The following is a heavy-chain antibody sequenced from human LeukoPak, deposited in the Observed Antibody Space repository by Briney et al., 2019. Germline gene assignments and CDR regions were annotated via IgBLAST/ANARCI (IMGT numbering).Heavy chain of an antibody. V-gene: IGHV1-8*01. J-gene: IGHJ3*02. Sequence: ASVKVSCKASGYTFTSYDINWVRQATGQGLEWMGWMNPNSGNTGYAQKFQGRVTITADESTTTAYMELSSLRSDDTAVYYCARGDYYDFRRGAFDIWGQGTLVTVSS. CDR1: GYTFTSYD. CDR2: MNPNSGNT. CDR3: ARGDYYDFRRGAFDI. D-gene: IGHD3-3*01.